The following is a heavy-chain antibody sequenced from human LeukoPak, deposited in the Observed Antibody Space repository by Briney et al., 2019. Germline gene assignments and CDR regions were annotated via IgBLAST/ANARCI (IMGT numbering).Heavy chain of an antibody. CDR2: IYTSGST. CDR1: GGSISSGSYY. J-gene: IGHJ4*02. V-gene: IGHV4-61*02. Sequence: PSETLSLTCTVSGGSISSGSYYWSWIRQPAGKGLEWIGRIYTSGSTNYNPSLKSRVTISVDTSKNQFSLKLSSVTAADTAVYYCARGSISPLDYWGQGTLGTVSS. CDR3: ARGSISPLDY. D-gene: IGHD1-26*01.